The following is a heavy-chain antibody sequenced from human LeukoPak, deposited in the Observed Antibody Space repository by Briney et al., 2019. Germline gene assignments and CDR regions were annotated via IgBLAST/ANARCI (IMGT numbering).Heavy chain of an antibody. CDR2: INPSGGST. J-gene: IGHJ1*01. CDR3: ARAYGHSSSWEEYFQH. V-gene: IGHV1-46*01. D-gene: IGHD6-13*01. Sequence: ASVKVSCKASGYTFTSYYMHWVRRAPGQGLEWMGIINPSGGSTSYAQKFQGRVTMTRDASTSTVYMELSSLRSEDTAVYYCARAYGHSSSWEEYFQHWGQGTLVTVSS. CDR1: GYTFTSYY.